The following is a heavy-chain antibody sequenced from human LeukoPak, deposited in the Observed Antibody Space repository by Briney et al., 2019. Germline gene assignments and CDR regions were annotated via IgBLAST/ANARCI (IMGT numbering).Heavy chain of an antibody. D-gene: IGHD1-26*01. CDR1: GFTFSSFE. J-gene: IGHJ3*01. Sequence: GGSLRLSCAASGFTFSSFEMYWVRQAPGKGLEWVSYINGGGENVQYADSVKGRFTISRDNAENSLYLEMYSLTVDDTAVYYCARDRGSSGGFPLWGQGTLVTVSS. CDR2: INGGGENV. CDR3: ARDRGSSGGFPL. V-gene: IGHV3-48*03.